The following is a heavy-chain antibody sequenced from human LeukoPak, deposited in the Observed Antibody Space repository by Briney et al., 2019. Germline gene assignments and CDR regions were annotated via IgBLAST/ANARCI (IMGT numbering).Heavy chain of an antibody. J-gene: IGHJ3*02. CDR1: GYSFTSYW. CDR3: ARLPPYDILTGEAGGAFDI. V-gene: IGHV5-51*01. D-gene: IGHD3-9*01. Sequence: GESLKISCKGSGYSFTSYWIGWVRQMPGKGLEWMGIIYPNDSDTRYSPSFQGQVTISADKSISTAYLQWSSLKASDTAMYYCARLPPYDILTGEAGGAFDIWGQGTMVTVSS. CDR2: IYPNDSDT.